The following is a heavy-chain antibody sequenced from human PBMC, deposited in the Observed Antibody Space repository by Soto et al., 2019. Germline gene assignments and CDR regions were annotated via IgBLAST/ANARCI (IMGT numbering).Heavy chain of an antibody. D-gene: IGHD3-10*01. Sequence: QVQLVESGGGVVKPGGSLRLSCAASGFTFNNYYMGWIRQTPGKGLECVSYISSGGTMTYYADSVKGRFTISRDNPKNSLYLLMSGLRAEDTAVYYCVIARSWRLDSWGQGTLVTVSS. CDR3: VIARSWRLDS. J-gene: IGHJ4*02. CDR1: GFTFNNYY. V-gene: IGHV3-11*01. CDR2: ISSGGTMT.